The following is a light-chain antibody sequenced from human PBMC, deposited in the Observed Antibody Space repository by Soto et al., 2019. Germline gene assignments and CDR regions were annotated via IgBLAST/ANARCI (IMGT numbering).Light chain of an antibody. V-gene: IGKV1-39*01. CDR3: QQSYSTPAWT. CDR2: AAS. J-gene: IGKJ1*01. CDR1: QRISSY. Sequence: DIQMTQSPSSLSASVGDRVTITCRASQRISSYLNWYQQIPGKAPKLLIFAASTLESGVPPRFSGSGSGTDFTLTISSLQPEDFATYYCQQSYSTPAWTFGQGTKVDIK.